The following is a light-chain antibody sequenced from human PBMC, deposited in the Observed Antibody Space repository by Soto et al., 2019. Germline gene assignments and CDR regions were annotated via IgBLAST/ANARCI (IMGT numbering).Light chain of an antibody. Sequence: DIQMTQSPFTLSASVGDRVTITCRASQSISGWLAWYQQKPGRAPNHLISDASSLESGVPSRFSGSGSGTEFTLTISGLQPDDFATYYCQQYSSYSSFGQGTKLEIK. V-gene: IGKV1-5*01. CDR3: QQYSSYSS. CDR1: QSISGW. J-gene: IGKJ2*01. CDR2: DAS.